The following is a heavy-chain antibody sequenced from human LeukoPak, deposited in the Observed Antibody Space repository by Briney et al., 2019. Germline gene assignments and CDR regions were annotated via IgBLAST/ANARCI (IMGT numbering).Heavy chain of an antibody. CDR3: AKARTVFNWFDP. J-gene: IGHJ5*02. V-gene: IGHV3-23*01. D-gene: IGHD4-11*01. Sequence: GGSLRLSRAASLFTFSSSALNWVRQAPGKGGEWVSGISGSCGYTYYAHSVKGRFTISRDNSKNTLYLQMNSLRAEDTAVYDCAKARTVFNWFDPWGQGTLVTVSS. CDR1: LFTFSSSA. CDR2: ISGSCGYT.